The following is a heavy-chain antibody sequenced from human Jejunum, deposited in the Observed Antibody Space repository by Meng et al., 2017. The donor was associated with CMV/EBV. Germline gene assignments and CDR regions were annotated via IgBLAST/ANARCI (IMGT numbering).Heavy chain of an antibody. J-gene: IGHJ3*02. V-gene: IGHV4-39*07. Sequence: VSGGSISSSSYYWGWVRQPPGKGLEWIGSIYYSGSTYYNPSLKSRVTISVDTSKNQFSLKLSSVTAADTAVYYCARVGSSDAFDIWGQGTMVTVSS. CDR3: ARVGSSDAFDI. D-gene: IGHD6-6*01. CDR2: IYYSGST. CDR1: GGSISSSSYY.